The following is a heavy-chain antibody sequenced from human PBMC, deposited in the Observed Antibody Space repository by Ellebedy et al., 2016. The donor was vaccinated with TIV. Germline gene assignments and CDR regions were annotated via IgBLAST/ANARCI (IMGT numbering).Heavy chain of an antibody. CDR1: GFTFSSYG. CDR2: IWYDGSNK. J-gene: IGHJ6*02. V-gene: IGHV3-33*01. D-gene: IGHD3-16*01. Sequence: GGSLRLSCAASGFTFSSYGMHWVRQAPGKGLEWVAVIWYDGSNKYYADSVKGRFTISRDNSKNTLYLQMNSLRAEDTAVYYCARAFGGSYGMDVWGQGTTVTVSS. CDR3: ARAFGGSYGMDV.